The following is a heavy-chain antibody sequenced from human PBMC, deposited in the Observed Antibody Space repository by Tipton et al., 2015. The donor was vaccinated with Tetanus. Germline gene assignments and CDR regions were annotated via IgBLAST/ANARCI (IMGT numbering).Heavy chain of an antibody. CDR1: GFTSSNYW. J-gene: IGHJ4*02. Sequence: SLRLSCAASGFTSSNYWMSWVRQAPGRGLEWVASIKQDGSDKNYVDSVKGRFTISRDNAKNSLYLQMSGPRAEDTAVYYCARDASRYTYGSNYFDYWGQGTLVTVSS. D-gene: IGHD5-18*01. CDR3: ARDASRYTYGSNYFDY. CDR2: IKQDGSDK. V-gene: IGHV3-7*01.